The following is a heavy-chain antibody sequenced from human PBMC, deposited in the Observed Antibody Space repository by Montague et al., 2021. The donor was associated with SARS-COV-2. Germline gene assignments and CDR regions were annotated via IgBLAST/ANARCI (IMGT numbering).Heavy chain of an antibody. J-gene: IGHJ4*02. V-gene: IGHV4-61*02. CDR2: IYSSGST. Sequence: TLSLTCTVSGASVNSGDYFWTWIRQPVGETLEWIGRIYSSGSTTYNPSLKSRVTMSLVTSENQFSLRLSSVTASDTAVYYCAKEDGKMVFDQWGQGTLVTVSS. CDR1: GASVNSGDYF. D-gene: IGHD2-8*01. CDR3: AKEDGKMVFDQ.